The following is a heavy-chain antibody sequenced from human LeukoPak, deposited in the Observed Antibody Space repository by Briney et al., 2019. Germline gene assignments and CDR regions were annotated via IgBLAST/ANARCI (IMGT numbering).Heavy chain of an antibody. Sequence: PSETLSLTCTVSGGSISSSSYYWGWIRQPPGKGLEWIGSIHYSGSTDYNPSLKSRVTISVDTSKNQFSLKLSSVTAADTAVYYCARGPAVASFVDYWGQGTLVTVSS. CDR1: GGSISSSSYY. CDR3: ARGPAVASFVDY. D-gene: IGHD6-19*01. J-gene: IGHJ4*02. V-gene: IGHV4-39*07. CDR2: IHYSGST.